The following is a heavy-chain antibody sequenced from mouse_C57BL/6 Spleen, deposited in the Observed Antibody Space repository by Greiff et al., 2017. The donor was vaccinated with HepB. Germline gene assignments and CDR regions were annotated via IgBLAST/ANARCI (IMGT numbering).Heavy chain of an antibody. Sequence: EVQLQQSGPELVKPGASVKIPCKASGYTFTDYNMDWVKQSHGKSLEWIGDINPNNGGTIYNQKFKGKATLTVDKSSSTAYMELRSLTSEDTAVYYCARLGYDYGRYYFDYWGQGTTLTVSS. CDR2: INPNNGGT. V-gene: IGHV1-18*01. J-gene: IGHJ2*01. CDR3: ARLGYDYGRYYFDY. CDR1: GYTFTDYN. D-gene: IGHD2-4*01.